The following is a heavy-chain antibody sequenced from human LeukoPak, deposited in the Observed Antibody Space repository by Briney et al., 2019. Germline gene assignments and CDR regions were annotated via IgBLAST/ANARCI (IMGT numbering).Heavy chain of an antibody. D-gene: IGHD5-12*01. V-gene: IGHV4-39*07. CDR3: ARDIVATIVNVDAFDI. Sequence: PSETLSLTCTVSGGSISSSSYYWGWIRQPPGKGLEWIGSIYHSGSTYYNPSLKSRVTISVDTSKNQFSLKLSSVTAADTAVYYCARDIVATIVNVDAFDIWGQGTMVTVSS. CDR1: GGSISSSSYY. J-gene: IGHJ3*02. CDR2: IYHSGST.